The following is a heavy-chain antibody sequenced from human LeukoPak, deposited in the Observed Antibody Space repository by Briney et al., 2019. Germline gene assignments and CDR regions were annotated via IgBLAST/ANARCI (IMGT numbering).Heavy chain of an antibody. CDR2: ISGSGGST. J-gene: IGHJ4*02. CDR1: GFTFSSYA. Sequence: GGSLRLSCAASGFTFSSYAMSWVRQAPGKGLEWVSAISGSGGSTYYADSVKGRFTISRDNSKNTLYLQMNSLRAEDTAVYYRAKRSSSGWDFDYWGQGTLVTVSS. CDR3: AKRSSSGWDFDY. D-gene: IGHD6-19*01. V-gene: IGHV3-23*01.